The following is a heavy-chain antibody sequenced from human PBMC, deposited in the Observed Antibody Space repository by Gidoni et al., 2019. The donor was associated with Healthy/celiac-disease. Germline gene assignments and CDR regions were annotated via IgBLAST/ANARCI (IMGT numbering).Heavy chain of an antibody. CDR3: AGFVEMATIVAFDI. CDR2: IYYSGST. V-gene: IGHV4-30-4*01. CDR1: GGSISSGDYY. D-gene: IGHD5-12*01. Sequence: QVQLQESGPVLVKPPQPLSLTRTVSGGSISSGDYYWSWFRQPPGKGLEWIGYIYYSGSTYYNPSLKSRVSISVDPSKNQFSLKVSSVTAADTAVYYCAGFVEMATIVAFDIWGQGTMVTVSS. J-gene: IGHJ3*02.